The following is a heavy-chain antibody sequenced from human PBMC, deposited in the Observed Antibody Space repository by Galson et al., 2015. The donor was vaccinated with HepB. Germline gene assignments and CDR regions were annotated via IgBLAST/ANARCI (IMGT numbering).Heavy chain of an antibody. CDR2: ISYDGSNK. CDR1: GFTFSSYG. D-gene: IGHD4-17*01. V-gene: IGHV3-30*03. Sequence: SLRLSCAASGFTFSSYGMHWVRQAPGKGLEWVAVISYDGSNKYYADSVKGRFTISRDNSKNTLYLQMNSLRAEDTAVYYCGGATVSDYWGQGTLVTVSS. CDR3: GGATVSDY. J-gene: IGHJ4*02.